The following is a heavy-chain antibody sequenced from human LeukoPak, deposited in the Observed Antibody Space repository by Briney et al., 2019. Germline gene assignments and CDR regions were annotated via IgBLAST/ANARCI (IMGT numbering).Heavy chain of an antibody. CDR3: AKLIAALDY. Sequence: GGSLRLSCAASGFSFSASSMSWVRQAPGKGLEWVSAISGSGGSTYYADSVKGRFTISRGNSKNTLYLQMNSLRAEDTAVYYCAKLIAALDYWGQGTLVTVSS. D-gene: IGHD6-6*01. J-gene: IGHJ4*02. CDR1: GFSFSASS. V-gene: IGHV3-23*01. CDR2: ISGSGGST.